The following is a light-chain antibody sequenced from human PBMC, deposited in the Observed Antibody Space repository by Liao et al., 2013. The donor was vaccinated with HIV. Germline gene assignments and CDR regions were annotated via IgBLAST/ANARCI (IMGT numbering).Light chain of an antibody. Sequence: SLDLTQPPSVSVSPGQTASITCSGPKLGYKVVSWYQQKAGQSPILVMFEDGKRPAGIPERFSGSSSWNTATLTISGTQPMDEADYYCQAWDSSTVVFGGGTKLTVL. J-gene: IGLJ2*01. CDR1: KLGYKV. V-gene: IGLV3-1*01. CDR2: EDG. CDR3: QAWDSSTVV.